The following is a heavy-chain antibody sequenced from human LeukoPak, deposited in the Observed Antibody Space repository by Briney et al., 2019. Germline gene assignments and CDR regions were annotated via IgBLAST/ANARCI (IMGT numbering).Heavy chain of an antibody. V-gene: IGHV4-59*02. D-gene: IGHD3-22*01. J-gene: IGHJ3*02. CDR2: VYYSGST. CDR3: ASGYDRSGKHAFDI. CDR1: GGSVRTYY. Sequence: PSETLSLTCTVSGGSVRTYYWSWIRQPPGKGLEWIGYVYYSGSTNYKSSLKSRVTISVDTSKNQYSLKPSSVTAADTAVYYCASGYDRSGKHAFDIWGQGTMVTVSS.